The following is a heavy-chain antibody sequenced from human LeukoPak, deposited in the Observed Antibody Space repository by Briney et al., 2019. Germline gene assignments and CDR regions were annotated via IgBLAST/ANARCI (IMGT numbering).Heavy chain of an antibody. J-gene: IGHJ4*02. CDR1: GYTFTSYA. V-gene: IGHV1-3*01. Sequence: ASVKVSCKTSGYTFTSYAIHWVRQAPGQRLEWMGWISAGNGNTKYSQNFQGRATFISNTSATTAFMELSSLRSEDAAVYYCARDSGSGNNDYWGQGTLVTVSS. D-gene: IGHD1-26*01. CDR2: ISAGNGNT. CDR3: ARDSGSGNNDY.